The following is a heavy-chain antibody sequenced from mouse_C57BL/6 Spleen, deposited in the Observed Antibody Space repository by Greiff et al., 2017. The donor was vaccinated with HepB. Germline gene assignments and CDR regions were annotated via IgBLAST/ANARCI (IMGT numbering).Heavy chain of an antibody. D-gene: IGHD1-1*01. J-gene: IGHJ4*01. CDR2: IYPGSGNT. V-gene: IGHV1-76*01. CDR3: ARDTTDAMDY. Sequence: QVQLKQSGAELVRPGASVKLSCKASGYTFTDYYINWVKQRPGQGLEWIARIYPGSGNTYYNEKFKGKATLTAEKSSSTAYMQLSSLTSEDSAVYFCARDTTDAMDYWGQGTSVTVSS. CDR1: GYTFTDYY.